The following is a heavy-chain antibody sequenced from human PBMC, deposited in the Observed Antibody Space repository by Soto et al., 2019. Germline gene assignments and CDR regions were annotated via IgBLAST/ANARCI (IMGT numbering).Heavy chain of an antibody. Sequence: PGESLKISCKGSGYSFTSYWIGWVRPMPRKGLEWMGIIYPGDSDTRYSPSFQGRVTISADKSISTAYLQWSSLKASDTAMYYCAIYRPYYYDSSGHDAFDIWGQGTMVTVSS. V-gene: IGHV5-51*01. CDR2: IYPGDSDT. CDR3: AIYRPYYYDSSGHDAFDI. J-gene: IGHJ3*02. CDR1: GYSFTSYW. D-gene: IGHD3-22*01.